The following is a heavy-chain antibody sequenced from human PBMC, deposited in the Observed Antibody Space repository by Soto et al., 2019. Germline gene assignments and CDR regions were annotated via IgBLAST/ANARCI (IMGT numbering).Heavy chain of an antibody. J-gene: IGHJ4*02. Sequence: ASVKVSCKASGYTFTGYYMHWVRQAPGQGLEWMGWINPNSGGTNYAQKFQGWVTMTRDTSISTAYMELSRLRSDDTAVYYCARAVVVTAYFFDYWGQGPLVTVSS. V-gene: IGHV1-2*04. CDR1: GYTFTGYY. CDR3: ARAVVVTAYFFDY. D-gene: IGHD2-21*01. CDR2: INPNSGGT.